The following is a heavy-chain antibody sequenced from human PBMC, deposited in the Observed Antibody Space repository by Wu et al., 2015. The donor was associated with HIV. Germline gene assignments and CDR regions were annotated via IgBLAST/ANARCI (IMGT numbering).Heavy chain of an antibody. V-gene: IGHV1-2*02. CDR3: VSSAGTSYYFDY. CDR1: QYTFINYD. CDR2: INPNSGGSGGT. Sequence: QVQLVQSGAEVTEPGASVMVSCKASQYTFINYDVHWVRQAAGQGLEWMGWINPNSGGSGGTNYAQKFQGRVTMTRDTSISTAYMELSRLRSADTAVYYCVSSAGTSYYFDYWGQGTLVTVSS. J-gene: IGHJ4*02. D-gene: IGHD2-2*01.